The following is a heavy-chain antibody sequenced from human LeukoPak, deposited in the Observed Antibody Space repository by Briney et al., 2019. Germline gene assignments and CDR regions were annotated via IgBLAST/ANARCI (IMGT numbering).Heavy chain of an antibody. D-gene: IGHD4-17*01. Sequence: GGSLRVSCVASEFPFSAYAMMWVRLTPGKGLEWVSSIGGSGSNTNYADSVRGRFTISRDNSKNTLYLQMNSLRAEDTAVYYCGRDPNGDYVGAFEFWGQGTLVSVSS. V-gene: IGHV3-23*01. CDR2: IGGSGSNT. CDR3: GRDPNGDYVGAFEF. J-gene: IGHJ3*01. CDR1: EFPFSAYA.